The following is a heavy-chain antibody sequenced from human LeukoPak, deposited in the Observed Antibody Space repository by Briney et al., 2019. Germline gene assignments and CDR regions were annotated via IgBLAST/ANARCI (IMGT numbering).Heavy chain of an antibody. V-gene: IGHV4-59*01. J-gene: IGHJ4*02. CDR2: IYYSGST. Sequence: SETLSLTCTVSSGSISSYYWSWIRQPPGKGLEWIGYIYYSGSTNYNPSLKSRVTISVDTSKNQFSLKLRSVTAADTAVYYCARGRLVRGVTPYNFDYWGQGTLVTVSS. CDR3: ARGRLVRGVTPYNFDY. CDR1: SGSISSYY. D-gene: IGHD3-10*02.